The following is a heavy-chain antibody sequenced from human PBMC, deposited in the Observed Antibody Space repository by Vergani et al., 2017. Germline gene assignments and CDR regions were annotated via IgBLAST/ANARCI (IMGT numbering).Heavy chain of an antibody. V-gene: IGHV4-38-2*01. J-gene: IGHJ4*02. CDR3: ARRDAEARGVFFDY. D-gene: IGHD1-14*01. CDR1: GYSISSGYY. CDR2: IYHSGST. Sequence: QVQLQESGPGLVKPSETLSLTCAVSGYSISSGYYWGWIRQPPGKGLEWIGSIYHSGSTYYNPSLKSRVTISVDTSKNQFSLKLSSVTAADTAVDYCARRDAEARGVFFDYWGQGTLVTVSS.